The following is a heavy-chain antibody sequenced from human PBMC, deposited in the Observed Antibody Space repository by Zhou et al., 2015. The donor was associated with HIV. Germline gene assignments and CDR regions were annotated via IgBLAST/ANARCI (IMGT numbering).Heavy chain of an antibody. D-gene: IGHD2-2*01. V-gene: IGHV1-69*01. CDR2: IIPIFGTA. CDR1: GGTFSSYA. J-gene: IGHJ3*02. CDR3: ARGSSYCSSTSCGPFDI. Sequence: QVQLVQSGAEVKKPGSSVKVSCKASGGTFSSYAISWVRQAPGQGLEWMGGIIPIFGTANYAQKFQGRVTITADESTSTAYMELSSLRSEDTAVYYCARGSSYCSSTSCGPFDIWGQGDNGHRLF.